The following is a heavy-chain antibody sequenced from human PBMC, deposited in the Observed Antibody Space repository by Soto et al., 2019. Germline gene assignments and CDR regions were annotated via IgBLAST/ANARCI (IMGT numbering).Heavy chain of an antibody. CDR2: IYYSGST. J-gene: IGHJ4*02. D-gene: IGHD4-17*01. CDR3: ARSPYDYGDYYYLDY. CDR1: GGSISSYY. Sequence: SETLSLTCTVSGGSISSYYWSWIRQPPGKGLEWIGYIYYSGSTNYNPSLKSRVTISVDTSKNQFSLKLSSVTAADTAVYYCARSPYDYGDYYYLDYWGQGTLVTVSS. V-gene: IGHV4-59*01.